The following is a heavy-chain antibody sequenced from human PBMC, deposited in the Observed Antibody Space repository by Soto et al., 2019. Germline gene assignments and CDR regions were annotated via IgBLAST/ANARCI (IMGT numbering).Heavy chain of an antibody. CDR3: ASGVNWNYFYYGMDV. CDR1: GFTVSSNY. Sequence: EVQLVETGGGLIQPGGSLRLSCAASGFTVSSNYMSWVRQAPGKGLEWVSVIYSGGSTYYADSVKGRFTLSRDNSKNTLYLQMNSLRAEDTAVYYCASGVNWNYFYYGMDVWGQGTTVTVSS. V-gene: IGHV3-53*02. CDR2: IYSGGST. J-gene: IGHJ6*02. D-gene: IGHD1-1*01.